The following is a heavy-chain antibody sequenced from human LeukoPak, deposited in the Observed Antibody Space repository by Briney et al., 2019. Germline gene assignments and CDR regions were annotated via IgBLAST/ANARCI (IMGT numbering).Heavy chain of an antibody. V-gene: IGHV4-34*01. J-gene: IGHJ6*02. Sequence: SETLSLTCTVSGGSISSYYWSWIRQPPGKGLEWIGEINHNGSTNYNPSLKSRVTISVDTSKNQFSLKLSSVTAADTAVYYCARGRLGYGMDVWGQGTTVTVSS. CDR3: ARGRLGYGMDV. CDR2: INHNGST. CDR1: GGSISSYY. D-gene: IGHD3-16*01.